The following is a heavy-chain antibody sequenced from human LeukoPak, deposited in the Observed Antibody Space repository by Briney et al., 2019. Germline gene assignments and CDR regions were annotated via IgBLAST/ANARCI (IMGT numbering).Heavy chain of an antibody. CDR1: GFTFRTYA. J-gene: IGHJ6*03. Sequence: GGSLRLSCAASGFTFRTYAMNWVRQAPGKGLEWVSGIGVSGSTYYADSVKGRFTISRDNSKNTLYLQINSLRVEGTAVYYCATALLRASTYMDVWGKGTTVTVSS. CDR3: ATALLRASTYMDV. D-gene: IGHD1-1*01. CDR2: IGVSGST. V-gene: IGHV3-23*01.